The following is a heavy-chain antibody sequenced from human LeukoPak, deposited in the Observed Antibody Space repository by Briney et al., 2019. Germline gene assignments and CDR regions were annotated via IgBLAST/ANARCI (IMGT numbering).Heavy chain of an antibody. V-gene: IGHV5-51*01. CDR2: IYPSDSDT. J-gene: IGHJ6*04. D-gene: IGHD2-2*01. Sequence: GESLKISFKGSGSSFTNYWIGWVRQMSGKGLEWMGIIYPSDSDTRYSPSFQGQVTISADKSISTAYLQWSSLKASDTAIYYCARIPAANRMDVWGKGTTVTVSS. CDR3: ARIPAANRMDV. CDR1: GSSFTNYW.